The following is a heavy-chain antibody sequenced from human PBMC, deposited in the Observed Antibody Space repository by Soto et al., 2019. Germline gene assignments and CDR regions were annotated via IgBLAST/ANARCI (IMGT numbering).Heavy chain of an antibody. CDR1: VFTFISYA. D-gene: IGHD6-25*01. J-gene: IGHJ6*02. V-gene: IGHV3-23*01. CDR2: ISGSGGST. Sequence: GWSLRLSCASSVFTFISYAMSWVRQAPGKGLEWVSAISGSGGSTYYADSVKGRFTISRDNSKNTLYLQMNSLRAEDTAVYYCAKDAQSSERYYYYGMDVWGQGTTVTVSS. CDR3: AKDAQSSERYYYYGMDV.